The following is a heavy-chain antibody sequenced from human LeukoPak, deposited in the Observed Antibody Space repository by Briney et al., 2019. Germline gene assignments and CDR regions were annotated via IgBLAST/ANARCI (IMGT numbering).Heavy chain of an antibody. CDR2: IFYSGST. J-gene: IGHJ3*02. V-gene: IGHV4-59*12. CDR1: GGSISSYY. D-gene: IGHD3-22*01. Sequence: SETLSLTCTVSGGSISSYYWSWIRQPPGEGLEWIGYIFYSGSTNYTPSLKSRVTISVDTSKNQFSLKLSSVTAADTAVYYCAIPSGYYYDSSGYQAYAFDIWGQGTMVTVSS. CDR3: AIPSGYYYDSSGYQAYAFDI.